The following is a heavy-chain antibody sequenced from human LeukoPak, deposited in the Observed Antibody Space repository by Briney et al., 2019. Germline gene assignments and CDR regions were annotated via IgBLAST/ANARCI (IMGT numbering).Heavy chain of an antibody. CDR1: GYTFTGYY. CDR2: INPNSGGT. D-gene: IGHD4-11*01. V-gene: IGHV1-2*02. Sequence: GASVKVSCKASGYTFTGYYMHWVRQAPGQGLEWMGWINPNSGGTNYAQKFQGRVTMTRDTSISTAYMELSRLRSDDTAVYYCARDGTPLGKPTVTTAFDPWGQGTLVTVSS. J-gene: IGHJ5*02. CDR3: ARDGTPLGKPTVTTAFDP.